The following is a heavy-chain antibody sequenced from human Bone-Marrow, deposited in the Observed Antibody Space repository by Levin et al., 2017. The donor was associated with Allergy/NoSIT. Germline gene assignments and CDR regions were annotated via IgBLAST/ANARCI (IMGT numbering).Heavy chain of an antibody. CDR3: ARDGPSRSFQH. J-gene: IGHJ1*01. D-gene: IGHD4-17*01. CDR2: IDRDGNT. V-gene: IGHV3-66*02. Sequence: GGSLRLSCAASGFTVSSNYMSWVRQAPGKGLECVSVIDRDGNTYYADSVKGRFNISRDNFRNTLYLQMNSLRGEDTAVYYCARDGPSRSFQHWGQGTLVTVSA. CDR1: GFTVSSNY.